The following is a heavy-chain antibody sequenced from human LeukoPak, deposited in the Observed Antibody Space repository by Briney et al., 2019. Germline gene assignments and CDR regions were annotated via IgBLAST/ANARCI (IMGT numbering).Heavy chain of an antibody. Sequence: GGSRKISCKGSGYSFTSYWIGWVRQMPGKGLEWMGIIYPGDCDTRYSPSFHGQVTISADKSISTAYLQWSSLKASDTAMYYCARQGGYFDWLLYSYWGQGTLVTDSS. CDR3: ARQGGYFDWLLYSY. CDR2: IYPGDCDT. V-gene: IGHV5-51*01. J-gene: IGHJ4*02. D-gene: IGHD3-9*01. CDR1: GYSFTSYW.